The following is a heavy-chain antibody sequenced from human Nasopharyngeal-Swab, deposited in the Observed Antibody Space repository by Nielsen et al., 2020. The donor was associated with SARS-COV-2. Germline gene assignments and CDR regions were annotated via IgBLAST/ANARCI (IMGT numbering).Heavy chain of an antibody. CDR3: ARVAGLIAAAGDY. CDR2: ISSSSSYI. V-gene: IGHV3-21*01. Sequence: WIRQPPGKGLEWVSSISSSSSYIYYADSVKGRSTISRDNAKNSLYLQMNSLRAEDTAVYYCARVAGLIAAAGDYWGQGTLVTVSS. J-gene: IGHJ4*02. D-gene: IGHD6-13*01.